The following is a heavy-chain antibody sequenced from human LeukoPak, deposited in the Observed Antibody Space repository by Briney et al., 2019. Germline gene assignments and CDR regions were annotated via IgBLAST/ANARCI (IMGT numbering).Heavy chain of an antibody. CDR1: GFTFSSYA. CDR3: GNGFTIFGVVINGPVYY. D-gene: IGHD3-3*01. CDR2: ISGSGGST. Sequence: PGGSLRLSCAASGFTFSSYAMSWVRQAPGKGLEWVSAISGSGGSTYYADSVKGRFTISRDNSKNTLYLQMNSLRAEDTAVYYCGNGFTIFGVVINGPVYYWGQGTLVTVSS. J-gene: IGHJ4*02. V-gene: IGHV3-23*01.